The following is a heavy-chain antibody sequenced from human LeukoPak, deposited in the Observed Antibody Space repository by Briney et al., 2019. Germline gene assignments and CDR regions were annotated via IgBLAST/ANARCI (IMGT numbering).Heavy chain of an antibody. V-gene: IGHV4-59*01. CDR1: GGSISTYY. CDR2: IYYTGST. Sequence: SETLSLTCIVSGGSISTYYWSWIRQPPGRGLEWIGYIYYTGSTTYNPSLKSRVSISVDTSKNKFSLDLNSVGAADPAVYYCARGRGDSRGTSFDPWGQGTLVTVSS. J-gene: IGHJ5*02. D-gene: IGHD3-10*01. CDR3: ARGRGDSRGTSFDP.